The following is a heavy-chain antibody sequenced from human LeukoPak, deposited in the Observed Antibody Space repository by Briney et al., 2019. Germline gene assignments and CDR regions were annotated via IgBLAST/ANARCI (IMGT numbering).Heavy chain of an antibody. Sequence: GGSLRLSCAASGFSFSIYSMNWVRQAPGKGVEWVSSISSSSSYIYYADSVKGRFTISRDNAQNSLYLQMCSMRAEDTAVCYCARAYYGSGTSHFDSWGQGTLVTVSS. CDR2: ISSSSSYI. CDR1: GFSFSIYS. D-gene: IGHD3-10*01. J-gene: IGHJ4*02. CDR3: ARAYYGSGTSHFDS. V-gene: IGHV3-21*01.